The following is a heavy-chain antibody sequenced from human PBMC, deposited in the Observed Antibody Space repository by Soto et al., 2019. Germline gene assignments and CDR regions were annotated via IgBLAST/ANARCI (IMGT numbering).Heavy chain of an antibody. Sequence: SETLSLTCTVSGGSISSYYWSWIRQPPGKGLEWIGYIYYSGSTNYNPSLKSRVTISVDTSKNQFSLKLSSVTAADTAVYYCARVQYCSSTSCYDPEFDYWGQGTLVTVSS. CDR1: GGSISSYY. V-gene: IGHV4-59*01. D-gene: IGHD2-2*01. CDR3: ARVQYCSSTSCYDPEFDY. CDR2: IYYSGST. J-gene: IGHJ4*02.